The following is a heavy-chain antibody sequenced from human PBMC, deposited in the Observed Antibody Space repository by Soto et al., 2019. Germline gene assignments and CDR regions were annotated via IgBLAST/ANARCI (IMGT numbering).Heavy chain of an antibody. CDR2: ISGSGGST. Sequence: EVQLLESGGGLVQPGGSLRLSCAASGFTFSSYAMSWVRQAPGKGLEWVSAISGSGGSTYYADSVQGRFTISRDNSKNTLSLQMNSLRAEDTAVYYCAKVFDFWSGYWTRQDYYFDYWGQGTLVTVSS. D-gene: IGHD3-3*01. CDR1: GFTFSSYA. V-gene: IGHV3-23*01. CDR3: AKVFDFWSGYWTRQDYYFDY. J-gene: IGHJ4*02.